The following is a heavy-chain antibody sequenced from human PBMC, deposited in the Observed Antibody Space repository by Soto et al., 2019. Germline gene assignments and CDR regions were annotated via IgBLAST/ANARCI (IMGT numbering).Heavy chain of an antibody. CDR2: IIPIFDTA. CDR1: GGTFSSYA. Sequence: ASVKVSCKASGGTFSSYAISWVRQAPGQGLEWMGGIIPIFDTANYAQKFQGRVTITADKSTSTAYMELSSLRSEDTAVYYCAREFYYYENIGRQYSFDYWGPGNLVTVYS. CDR3: AREFYYYENIGRQYSFDY. V-gene: IGHV1-69*06. J-gene: IGHJ4*02. D-gene: IGHD3-22*01.